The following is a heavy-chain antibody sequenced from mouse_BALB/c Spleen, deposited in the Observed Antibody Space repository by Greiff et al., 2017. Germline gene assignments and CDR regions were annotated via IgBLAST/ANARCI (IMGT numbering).Heavy chain of an antibody. CDR2: IYPGSGNT. V-gene: IGHV1-84*02. CDR1: GYTFTDYY. CDR3: ARTTARATRAMDY. Sequence: QVHVKQSGPELVKPGASVKISCKASGYTFTDYYINWVKQKPGQGLEWIGWIYPGSGNTKYNEKFKGKATLTVDTSSSTAYMQLSSLTSEDTAVYFCARTTARATRAMDYWGQGTSVTVSS. D-gene: IGHD3-2*01. J-gene: IGHJ4*01.